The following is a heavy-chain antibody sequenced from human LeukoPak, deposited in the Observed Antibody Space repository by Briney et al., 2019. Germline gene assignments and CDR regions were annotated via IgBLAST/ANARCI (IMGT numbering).Heavy chain of an antibody. J-gene: IGHJ5*02. CDR1: GYTFTSYY. CDR2: INPSGGST. V-gene: IGHV1-46*03. D-gene: IGHD4-17*01. CDR3: SVNPVLYGDFPWGFDP. Sequence: ASVKVSCKASGYTFTSYYMHWVRQAPGQGLEWMGIINPSGGSTSYAQKFQGRVTMTRDTSTSTVYMELSSLRSEDTAVYYCSVNPVLYGDFPWGFDPWAQGPLVPVS.